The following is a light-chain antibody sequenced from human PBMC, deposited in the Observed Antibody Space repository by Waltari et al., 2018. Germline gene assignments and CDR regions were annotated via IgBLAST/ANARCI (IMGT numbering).Light chain of an antibody. J-gene: IGLJ1*01. CDR3: SSYTTSSAPGV. V-gene: IGLV2-14*01. Sequence: QSALTQPASVSGSPGQSITISCSGTDSDVGAYDFVSWYQQHPGKAPHPLIYEVSNRPSGISNRFSASTSGNTASLTISGLQAEDEADYCCSSYTTSSAPGVFGTGTRVTVL. CDR1: DSDVGAYDF. CDR2: EVS.